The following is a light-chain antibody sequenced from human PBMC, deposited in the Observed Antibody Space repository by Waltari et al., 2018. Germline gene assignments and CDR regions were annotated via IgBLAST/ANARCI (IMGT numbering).Light chain of an antibody. CDR1: QSVSRT. V-gene: IGKV3-20*01. CDR2: GAS. CDR3: QHYVRLPAT. Sequence: EIVLTQSPGTLSLSPGERATLSCRASQSVSRTLAWYQQKPGQAPKLLIYGASIRATGISDRFTGSGSGTDFSLTISSLEPEDFAIYFCQHYVRLPATFGQGTKVE. J-gene: IGKJ1*01.